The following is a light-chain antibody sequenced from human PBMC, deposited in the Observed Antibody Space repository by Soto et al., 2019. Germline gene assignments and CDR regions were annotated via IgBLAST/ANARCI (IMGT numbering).Light chain of an antibody. V-gene: IGKV3-15*01. J-gene: IGKJ1*01. CDR3: QQYNNWPRT. CDR1: QSVGSK. CDR2: GAS. Sequence: EIVMTQSPATMSVSPGEKATLSCRASQSVGSKLAWYRQKPGQSPRLLIYGASTRATGVPARFSGSGSGTEFTLTISILQSEDFAVYYCQQYNNWPRTFGQGTKV.